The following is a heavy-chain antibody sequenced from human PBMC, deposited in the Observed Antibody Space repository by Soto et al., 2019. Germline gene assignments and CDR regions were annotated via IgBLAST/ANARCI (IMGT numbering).Heavy chain of an antibody. D-gene: IGHD1-26*01. CDR2: IKQDGSEK. CDR1: GFTFSSYW. Sequence: QPGGSLRLSCAASGFTFSSYWMSWVRQAPGKGLEWVANIKQDGSEKYYVDSVKGRFTISRDNAKNSLYLQMNSLRAEDTAVYYCVLTSGSYYTHYYYYYGMDVWGQGTTVTVSS. V-gene: IGHV3-7*01. J-gene: IGHJ6*02. CDR3: VLTSGSYYTHYYYYYGMDV.